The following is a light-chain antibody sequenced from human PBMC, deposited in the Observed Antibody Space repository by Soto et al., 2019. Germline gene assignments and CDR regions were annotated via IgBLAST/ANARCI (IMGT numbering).Light chain of an antibody. Sequence: QSVLTQPASVSGSPGQSITISCTGTSTDIGDYNFVSWYHQHPGKAPKVLIYDVTDRPSGVSSRFSGSKSGNTASLTISGLQAEDEADYYCSSFSGSSTPYVFGTGTKAHRP. CDR2: DVT. CDR1: STDIGDYNF. CDR3: SSFSGSSTPYV. V-gene: IGLV2-14*01. J-gene: IGLJ1*01.